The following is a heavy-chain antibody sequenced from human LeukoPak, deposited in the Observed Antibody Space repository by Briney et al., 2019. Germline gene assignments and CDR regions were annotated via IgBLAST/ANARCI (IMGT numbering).Heavy chain of an antibody. V-gene: IGHV3-23*01. D-gene: IGHD2-15*01. J-gene: IGHJ6*02. CDR2: ISDSGGST. CDR1: GFPFSTYA. Sequence: GGSLRLSCAASGFPFSTYAMSWGRQAPGKGLEWVSAISDSGGSTYYADSVKGRFTISRDNSKNTLYLQMSSLRAEDTAVYFCVRGYSFGPYGMDVWGQGTTVTVSS. CDR3: VRGYSFGPYGMDV.